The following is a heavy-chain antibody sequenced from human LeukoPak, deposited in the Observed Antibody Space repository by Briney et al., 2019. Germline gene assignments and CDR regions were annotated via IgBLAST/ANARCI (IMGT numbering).Heavy chain of an antibody. Sequence: GGSLRLSCAASGFTFSSYAMHWVRQAPGKGLEWVAVISYDGSNKYYADSVKGRFTISRDNSKNTLYLQMNSLRAEDTAVYYCARESYDFWSGYLTYYFDYWGQGTLVTVSS. CDR3: ARESYDFWSGYLTYYFDY. CDR1: GFTFSSYA. V-gene: IGHV3-30-3*01. CDR2: ISYDGSNK. J-gene: IGHJ4*02. D-gene: IGHD3-3*01.